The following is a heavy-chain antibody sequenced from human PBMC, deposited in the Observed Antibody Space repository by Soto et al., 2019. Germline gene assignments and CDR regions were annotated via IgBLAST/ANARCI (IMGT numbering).Heavy chain of an antibody. CDR2: IYYSGST. J-gene: IGHJ5*02. D-gene: IGHD2-15*01. CDR1: GCSIIGSY. Sequence: SETLSLTXTVSGCSIIGSYWSWIRQPPGKGLEWIGYIYYSGSTNYNPSLKSRVTISIDTSNNQFSLKLSSVTAADTAVYYCARETGYCCGGSCGWFDPWGQGTLVTVS. CDR3: ARETGYCCGGSCGWFDP. V-gene: IGHV4-59*01.